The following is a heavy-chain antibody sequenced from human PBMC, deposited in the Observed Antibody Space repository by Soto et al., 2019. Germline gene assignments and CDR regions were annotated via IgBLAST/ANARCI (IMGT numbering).Heavy chain of an antibody. V-gene: IGHV4-31*03. D-gene: IGHD2-15*01. CDR3: ARVPEGVDGSY. CDR2: IYYSGST. CDR1: GGSISSVVSY. J-gene: IGHJ4*02. Sequence: QVQLQDSGPGLVKPSQTLSLTGPVSGGSISSVVSYWSWIRQHPGKGLEWIGYIYYSGSTYYNPSLKSRVTISVDTSKNQFSLKLSSVTAADTAVYYCARVPEGVDGSYWGQGTLVTVSS.